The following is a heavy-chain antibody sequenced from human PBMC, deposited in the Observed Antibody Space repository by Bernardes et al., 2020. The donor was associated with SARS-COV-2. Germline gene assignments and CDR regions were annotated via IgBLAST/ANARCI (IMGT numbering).Heavy chain of an antibody. D-gene: IGHD3-3*01. CDR3: ARSFLEWPPNLIYYFDY. Sequence: GGSLRLSCAASVFTFSGYSMNWVRQAPGKGLAWVSYISSSSSSIYYADSVKGRFTISRDNAKNSLYLQMNSLRAEDTAVYYCARSFLEWPPNLIYYFDYWGQGTLVTVSS. J-gene: IGHJ4*02. CDR2: ISSSSSSI. V-gene: IGHV3-48*01. CDR1: VFTFSGYS.